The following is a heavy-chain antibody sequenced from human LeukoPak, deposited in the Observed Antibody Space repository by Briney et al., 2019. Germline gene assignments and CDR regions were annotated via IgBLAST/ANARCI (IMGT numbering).Heavy chain of an antibody. J-gene: IGHJ4*02. Sequence: PGRSLRLSCAASGFTFSNYGMHCVRQAPGKGLEWVAGISEDGINKYYADSVKGRFTISRDNAKNSLYLQMNSLRAEDTAVYYCARASPVDYWGQGTLVTVSS. CDR3: ARASPVDY. CDR2: ISEDGINK. V-gene: IGHV3-30*03. CDR1: GFTFSNYG.